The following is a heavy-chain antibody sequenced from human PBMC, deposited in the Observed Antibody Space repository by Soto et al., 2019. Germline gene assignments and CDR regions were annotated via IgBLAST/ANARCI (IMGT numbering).Heavy chain of an antibody. D-gene: IGHD6-6*01. CDR1: GGSMSSSSYY. V-gene: IGHV4-39*01. CDR2: IYYSGST. Sequence: QLQLQESGPGLVKPSETLSLTCTVSGGSMSSSSYYWGWIRQPPGKGLEWIGSIYYSGSTYYNPSLKSRVTISVDTSKNQFSLKLSSVTAADTAVYYCARDSSSWGLYYYYGMDVWGQGTTVTVSS. CDR3: ARDSSSWGLYYYYGMDV. J-gene: IGHJ6*02.